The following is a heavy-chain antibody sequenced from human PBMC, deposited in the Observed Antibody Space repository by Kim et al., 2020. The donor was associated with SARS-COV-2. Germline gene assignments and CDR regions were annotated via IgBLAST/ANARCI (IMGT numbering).Heavy chain of an antibody. CDR3: ARGVPAAKDY. J-gene: IGHJ4*02. V-gene: IGHV1-3*01. CDR2: NT. Sequence: NTKNSQKFQGRVTITRDTSASTAYMGLSSLRSDDTAVYYCARGVPAAKDYWGQGTLVTVSS. D-gene: IGHD2-2*01.